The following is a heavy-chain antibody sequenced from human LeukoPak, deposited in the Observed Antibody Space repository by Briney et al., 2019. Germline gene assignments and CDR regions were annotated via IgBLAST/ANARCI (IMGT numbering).Heavy chain of an antibody. CDR2: INSDGSNT. J-gene: IGHJ3*01. Sequence: GGSLRLSCAASGFTFSTYWMHWARQDPGKGLVWVSRINSDGSNTIYTDSVKGRFTISRDNAKNTLYLQMNSLRPDDTAEYYCASGVSIWLGNAFDFWGQGTMVTVSA. CDR3: ASGVSIWLGNAFDF. CDR1: GFTFSTYW. V-gene: IGHV3-74*01. D-gene: IGHD3-10*01.